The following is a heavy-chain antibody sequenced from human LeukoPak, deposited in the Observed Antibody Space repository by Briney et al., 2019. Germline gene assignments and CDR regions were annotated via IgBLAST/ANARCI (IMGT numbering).Heavy chain of an antibody. CDR1: GYSFTNYW. CDR2: IYPGDFDT. CDR3: ARRGDREWFDP. J-gene: IGHJ5*02. Sequence: GESLKISCKGSGYSFTNYWIGWVRQMPGKGLEWMEVIYPGDFDTRYSPSFQGQVTISADKSISTAYLQWSSLKASDSAIYYCARRGDREWFDPWGQGTLVTVSS. D-gene: IGHD3-10*01. V-gene: IGHV5-51*01.